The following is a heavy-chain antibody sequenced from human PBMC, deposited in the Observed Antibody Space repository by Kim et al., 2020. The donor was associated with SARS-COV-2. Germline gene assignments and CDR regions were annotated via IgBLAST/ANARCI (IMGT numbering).Heavy chain of an antibody. Sequence: GGSLRLSCAASGFTFSNAWMSWVRQAPGKGLEWVGRIKSKTDGGTTDYAAPVKGRFTISRDDSKNTLYLQMNSLKTEDTAVYYCTTGLKGLTGYYKEPYYYYGMDVWGQGTTVTVSS. CDR2: IKSKTDGGTT. CDR1: GFTFSNAW. CDR3: TTGLKGLTGYYKEPYYYYGMDV. D-gene: IGHD3-9*01. V-gene: IGHV3-15*01. J-gene: IGHJ6*02.